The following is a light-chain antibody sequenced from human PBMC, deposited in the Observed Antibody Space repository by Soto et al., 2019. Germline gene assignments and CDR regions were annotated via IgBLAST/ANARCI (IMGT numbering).Light chain of an antibody. CDR2: ASS. CDR3: QQSYSNRLS. CDR1: QSISTF. Sequence: DIQMTQSPSSLSASVGDRVTITCRASQSISTFVNWYQQKGGKAPKLLIQASSTLQSGVPSRFSGTGSGTDFTLTISDLQPEDCATYYCQQSYSNRLSFGGGTKVDIK. V-gene: IGKV1-39*01. J-gene: IGKJ4*01.